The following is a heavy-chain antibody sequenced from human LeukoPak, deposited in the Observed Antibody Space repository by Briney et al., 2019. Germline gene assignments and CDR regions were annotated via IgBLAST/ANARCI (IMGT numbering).Heavy chain of an antibody. CDR1: GGTFSSYA. CDR2: IIPIFGTT. Sequence: SVKVSCKASGGTFSSYAISWVRQAPGQGLEWVGGIIPIFGTTNYAQKFQGRVTITADKSTSTAYMELSSLRSEDTAVYYCARRVAARGSDYYYYMDVWGKGTTVTVSS. CDR3: ARRVAARGSDYYYYMDV. D-gene: IGHD6-6*01. V-gene: IGHV1-69*06. J-gene: IGHJ6*03.